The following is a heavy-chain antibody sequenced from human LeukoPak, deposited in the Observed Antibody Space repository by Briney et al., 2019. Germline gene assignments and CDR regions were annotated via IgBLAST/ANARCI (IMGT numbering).Heavy chain of an antibody. D-gene: IGHD2-15*01. V-gene: IGHV4-4*07. CDR1: GGSISSYY. Sequence: SETLSLTCTASGGSISSYYWSWIRQPAGKGLEWIGRIYTSGSTNYNPSLKSRVTMSVDTSKNQFSLKLSSVTAADTAVYYCARGGGYCSGGSCFYFDYWGQGTLVTVSS. J-gene: IGHJ4*02. CDR3: ARGGGYCSGGSCFYFDY. CDR2: IYTSGST.